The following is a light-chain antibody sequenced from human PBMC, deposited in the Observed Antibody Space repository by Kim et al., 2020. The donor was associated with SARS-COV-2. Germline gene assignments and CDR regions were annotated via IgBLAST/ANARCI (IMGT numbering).Light chain of an antibody. CDR1: QSVSSN. CDR3: QKNNNWPLT. J-gene: IGKJ4*01. V-gene: IGKV3-15*01. Sequence: EIVMTQSPATLSVSPGERATLSCRASQSVSSNLAWYQQKPGQAPRLLIYGASTRATGIPARFSGSGSGTEFTLTISSLQSKDFAVYYCQKNNNWPLTFGGGTKGEIK. CDR2: GAS.